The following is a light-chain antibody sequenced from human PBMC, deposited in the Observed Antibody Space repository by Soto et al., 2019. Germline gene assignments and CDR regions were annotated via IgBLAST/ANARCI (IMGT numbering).Light chain of an antibody. CDR2: AAS. V-gene: IGKV1-39*01. CDR1: QRISSH. J-gene: IGKJ4*01. Sequence: QMTQSPSSLFASVGDRVTITCRASQRISSHLNWYQQKVGQTPRLLIYAASTLQSEVPPRFSGSGSGTECTLSISGLQREDFATYYCQQSHSAPLTFGGGTKIQI. CDR3: QQSHSAPLT.